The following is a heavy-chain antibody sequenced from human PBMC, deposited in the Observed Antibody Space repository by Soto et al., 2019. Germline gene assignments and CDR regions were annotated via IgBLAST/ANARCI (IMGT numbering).Heavy chain of an antibody. V-gene: IGHV3-21*06. CDR2: ISSTTNYI. CDR1: GFTFTRYS. CDR3: ARESEDLTSNFDY. Sequence: VGSLRLSCAASGFTFTRYSMNWVSQAPGKGLEWVSSISSTTNYIYYGDSMKGRFTISRDNAKNSLYLEMNSLRAEDTAVYYCARESEDLTSNFDYWGQGTLVTVSS. J-gene: IGHJ4*02.